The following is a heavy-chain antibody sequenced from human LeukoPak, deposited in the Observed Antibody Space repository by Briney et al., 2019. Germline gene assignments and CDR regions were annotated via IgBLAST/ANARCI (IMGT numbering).Heavy chain of an antibody. J-gene: IGHJ4*02. Sequence: GGSLRLSCAASGFTFSSYAMSWVRQAPGKGLEWVSATSGSGGSTYYADSVKGRFTISRDNSKNTLYLQMNSLRAEDTAVYYCAKDEYSGYEGFFWSPFDYWGQGTLVTVSS. D-gene: IGHD5-12*01. CDR2: TSGSGGST. CDR1: GFTFSSYA. V-gene: IGHV3-23*01. CDR3: AKDEYSGYEGFFWSPFDY.